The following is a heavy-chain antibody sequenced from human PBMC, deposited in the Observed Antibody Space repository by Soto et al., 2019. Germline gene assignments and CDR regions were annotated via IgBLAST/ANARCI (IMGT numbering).Heavy chain of an antibody. Sequence: EVQLLESGGGLVQPGGSLRLSCAASGFTFTNYAKTWVRQAPGKGLEWVSISSGSGSGGSTNYADSVKGRFTISRDNSKNTLYLQMNSLRVEDTAVYYCAKDRDDYRNYVFDYWGQGTLVTVSS. J-gene: IGHJ4*02. CDR3: AKDRDDYRNYVFDY. CDR1: GFTFTNYA. D-gene: IGHD4-4*01. V-gene: IGHV3-23*01. CDR2: SSGSGSGGST.